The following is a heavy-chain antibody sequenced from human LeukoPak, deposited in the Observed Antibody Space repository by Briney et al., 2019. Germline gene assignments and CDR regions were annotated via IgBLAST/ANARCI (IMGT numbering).Heavy chain of an antibody. CDR1: GYTFTGYY. CDR3: AREITVADTGHDGFDF. CDR2: INPNSGGT. Sequence: ASVKVSCKASGYTFTGYYMHWVRQAPGQGLEWMGWINPNSGGTNYAQKFQGRVTITRDTSISTAYMELSRLRSDDTAVYYCAREITVADTGHDGFDFWGQGTLVTVSS. D-gene: IGHD6-19*01. J-gene: IGHJ3*01. V-gene: IGHV1-2*02.